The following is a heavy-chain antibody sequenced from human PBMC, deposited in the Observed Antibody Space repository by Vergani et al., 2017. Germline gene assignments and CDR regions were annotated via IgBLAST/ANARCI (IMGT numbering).Heavy chain of an antibody. CDR2: TYYRSKWYN. D-gene: IGHD6-19*01. CDR3: ARDPGGIAVAGKDWGYYFDY. CDR1: GDSVSSNSAA. V-gene: IGHV6-1*01. Sequence: QVQLQQSGPGLVKPSQTLSLTCAISGDSVSSNSAAWNWIRQSPSRGLEWLGRTYYRSKWYNDYAVSVKSRITINPDTSKNQFSLQLNSVTPEDTAVYXCARDPGGIAVAGKDWGYYFDYWGQGTLVTVSS. J-gene: IGHJ4*02.